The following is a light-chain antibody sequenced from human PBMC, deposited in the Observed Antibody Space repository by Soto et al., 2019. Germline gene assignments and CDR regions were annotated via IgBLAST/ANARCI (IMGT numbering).Light chain of an antibody. CDR1: QSVSSSY. CDR3: QQYNNWPRT. CDR2: GAS. Sequence: EIVLTQSPGTLSLSPGESATLSCRTSQSVSSSYLAWYQQKPGQAPRLLIYGASSRATAIPARFSGSGSGTEFTLTISSLQSEDLATYYCQQYNNWPRTFGQGTKVDIK. J-gene: IGKJ1*01. V-gene: IGKV3-15*01.